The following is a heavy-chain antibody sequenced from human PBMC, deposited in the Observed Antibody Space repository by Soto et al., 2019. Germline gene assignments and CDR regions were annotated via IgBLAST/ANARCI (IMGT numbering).Heavy chain of an antibody. V-gene: IGHV1-2*02. D-gene: IGHD2-2*01. CDR3: AKDANIVVVPAATGGMDV. CDR1: GYTSTDYY. Sequence: QVQLVQSGAEVKKPGASVKVSCKASGYTSTDYYIHWVRQAPGQGLEWMGWINPNSGGTSYPHKFQGRVTMTRVTSITTAYMELRSLRSDDTALYYCAKDANIVVVPAATGGMDVWGQGTTITVSS. CDR2: INPNSGGT. J-gene: IGHJ6*02.